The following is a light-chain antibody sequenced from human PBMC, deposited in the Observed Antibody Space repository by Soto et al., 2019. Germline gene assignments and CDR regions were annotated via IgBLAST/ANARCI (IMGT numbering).Light chain of an antibody. CDR3: MQSLQTPLT. J-gene: IGKJ4*01. V-gene: IGKV2-28*01. CDR1: QSLLHSNGYKY. CDR2: LGY. Sequence: EIVMTQSPLSLPVTPGEPASISCRSSQSLLHSNGYKYLDWYLQKPGQSPKLLIYLGYNRAFEVHYRLSGSGSVKDFTLKISRVEAEDIGVYYWMQSLQTPLTFGGGTKVEIK.